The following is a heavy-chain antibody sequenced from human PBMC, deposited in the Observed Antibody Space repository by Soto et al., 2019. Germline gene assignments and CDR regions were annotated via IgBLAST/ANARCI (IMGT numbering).Heavy chain of an antibody. CDR2: INHSGST. CDR1: GGSFSGYY. J-gene: IGHJ4*02. CDR3: ARDGRNIPVDY. Sequence: QVQLQQWGAGLLKPSETLSHTCAVYGGSFSGYYWSWIRQHPGKGLEWIGEINHSGSTNYNPSLKSRVTISVDTSKNQFSLKLSSVTAADTAVYYCARDGRNIPVDYWGQGTLVTVSS. V-gene: IGHV4-34*01.